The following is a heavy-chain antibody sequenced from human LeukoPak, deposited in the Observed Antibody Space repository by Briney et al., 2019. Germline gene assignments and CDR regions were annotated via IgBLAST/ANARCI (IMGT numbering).Heavy chain of an antibody. J-gene: IGHJ6*03. Sequence: PSETLSLTCTVSGGSISSGSYYWSWIRQPAGKGLEWIGRIYTSGSTNYNPSLKSRVTISVDTSKNQFSLKLSSVTAADTAVYYCARLGLGSGSYPQTYYYYYYMDVWGKGTTVTISS. CDR3: ARLGLGSGSYPQTYYYYYYMDV. V-gene: IGHV4-61*02. CDR1: GGSISSGSYY. CDR2: IYTSGST. D-gene: IGHD3-10*01.